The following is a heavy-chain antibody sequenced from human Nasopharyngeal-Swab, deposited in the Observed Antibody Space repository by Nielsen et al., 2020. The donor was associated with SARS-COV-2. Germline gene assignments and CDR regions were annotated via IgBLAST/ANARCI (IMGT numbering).Heavy chain of an antibody. CDR1: GFTYW. CDR2: IGQDGGGK. V-gene: IGHV3-7*03. Sequence: GESLKISCAASGFTYWMNWVRQAPGKGLEWVGNIGQDGGGKKYVDSVKGRFTISRDNSKNSLYLQMNSLRTEDTALYYCAKDLSSSWYEYYYYGMDVWGQGTTVTVSS. CDR3: AKDLSSSWYEYYYYGMDV. J-gene: IGHJ6*02. D-gene: IGHD6-13*01.